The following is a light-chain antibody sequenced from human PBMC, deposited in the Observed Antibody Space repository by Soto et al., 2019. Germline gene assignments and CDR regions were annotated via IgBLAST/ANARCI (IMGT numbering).Light chain of an antibody. CDR2: AAS. CDR1: QSISSY. V-gene: IGKV1-39*01. CDR3: QQSYSNPYN. Sequence: DIQMTQSPPSLSASVGDRVTITCRASQSISSYLNWYQQKGGQAPKLLIYAASSLQSGVPSRFSGSGSGTDFTLTITSLQPEDPATYYCQQSYSNPYNFGQGTKVDIK. J-gene: IGKJ2*01.